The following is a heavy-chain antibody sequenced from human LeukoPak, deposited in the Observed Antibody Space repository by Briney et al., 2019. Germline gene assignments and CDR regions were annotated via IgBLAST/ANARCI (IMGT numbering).Heavy chain of an antibody. CDR2: IYTSGST. D-gene: IGHD3-3*01. Sequence: PSETLSLTCTVSGVSITSGIYYWIWIRQPAGKGLEWIGRIYTSGSTNYNPSLKSRVTISIDTSKNQFSLKLSSVTAADTAVYYCARERERNVGVIINYYYYMDAWGKGTTVTVSS. CDR3: ARERERNVGVIINYYYYMDA. CDR1: GVSITSGIYY. V-gene: IGHV4-61*02. J-gene: IGHJ6*03.